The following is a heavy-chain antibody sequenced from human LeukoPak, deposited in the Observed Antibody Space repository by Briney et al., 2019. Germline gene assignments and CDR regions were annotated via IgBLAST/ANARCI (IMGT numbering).Heavy chain of an antibody. V-gene: IGHV3-48*03. J-gene: IGHJ6*02. Sequence: GGSLRLSCAASGFTFSSYEMNWFRQAPGKGLEWVSYISSSGSTIYYADSVKGRFTISRDNAKNSLYLQMNSLRAEDTAVYYCARAGLRGYYYYYGMDVWGQGTTVTVSS. CDR1: GFTFSSYE. CDR2: ISSSGSTI. CDR3: ARAGLRGYYYYYGMDV. D-gene: IGHD4-17*01.